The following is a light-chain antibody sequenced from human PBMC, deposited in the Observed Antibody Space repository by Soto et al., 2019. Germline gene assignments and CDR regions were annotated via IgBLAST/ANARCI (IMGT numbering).Light chain of an antibody. Sequence: DIQMTQSPSSLSASVGDRVTVTCRASQSISSWLAWYQQKPGKAPKLLIYKASSLESGVPSRFSGSGSGTDFTLTISCLQSEDFATYYCQQYYNLSITFGQGTRLEI. V-gene: IGKV1-5*03. J-gene: IGKJ5*01. CDR3: QQYYNLSIT. CDR1: QSISSW. CDR2: KAS.